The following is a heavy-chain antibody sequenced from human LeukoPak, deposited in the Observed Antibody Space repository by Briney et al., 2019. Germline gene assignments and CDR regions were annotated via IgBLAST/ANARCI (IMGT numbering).Heavy chain of an antibody. Sequence: GGSLRLSCAVSGFTFSSYAMSWVRQAPGKGLEWVSAISGSGGSTYYADSVKGRFTISRDNSKNTLYLQMNSLRAEDTAVYYCAKAGIAVADPYGIDVWGQGTTVTVSS. CDR2: ISGSGGST. V-gene: IGHV3-23*01. J-gene: IGHJ6*02. CDR1: GFTFSSYA. CDR3: AKAGIAVADPYGIDV. D-gene: IGHD6-19*01.